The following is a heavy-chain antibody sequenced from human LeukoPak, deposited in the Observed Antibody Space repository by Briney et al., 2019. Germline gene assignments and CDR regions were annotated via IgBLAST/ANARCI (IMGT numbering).Heavy chain of an antibody. CDR2: ISSSSSYI. J-gene: IGHJ6*03. Sequence: GGSLRLSCAASGFTFSSYGMHWVRQAPGKGLEWVSSISSSSSYIYYADSVKGRFTISRDNAKNSLYLQMNSLRAEDTAVYYCARVGSSKPLVKTYYYYYMDVWGKGTTVTISS. CDR1: GFTFSSYG. D-gene: IGHD2-2*01. V-gene: IGHV3-21*01. CDR3: ARVGSSKPLVKTYYYYYMDV.